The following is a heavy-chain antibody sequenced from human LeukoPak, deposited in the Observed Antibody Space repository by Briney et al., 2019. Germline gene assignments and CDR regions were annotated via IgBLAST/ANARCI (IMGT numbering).Heavy chain of an antibody. CDR3: ARDGDGHFDY. V-gene: IGHV3-7*01. J-gene: IGHJ4*02. CDR1: GFTFSIYW. CDR2: IKEDGSEK. Sequence: GGSLRLSCVASGFTFSIYWMTWVRQAPGRGLEWVANIKEDGSEKYYVDSVRGRFTISRDNAKNSLYLQMNSLRAEDTAVYYCARDGDGHFDYWGQGTLVTVSS. D-gene: IGHD4-17*01.